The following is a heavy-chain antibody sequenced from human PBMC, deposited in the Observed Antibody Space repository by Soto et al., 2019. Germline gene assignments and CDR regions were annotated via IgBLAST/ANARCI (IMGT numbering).Heavy chain of an antibody. CDR3: AHSSGWDTVWGCGWYRLNWFDP. Sequence: QITLKETGPTLVNPTQTLTLTCTCSGFSLSTSGVGVGWIRQPPGKALEWLALIYWDADKRYSPSLKSRLTNTQATTKNQVVLKMTNLDPVELAPYYSAHSSGWDTVWGCGWYRLNWFDPWGQGTLVTVSS. V-gene: IGHV2-5*02. J-gene: IGHJ5*02. CDR2: IYWDADK. CDR1: GFSLSTSGVG. D-gene: IGHD6-19*01.